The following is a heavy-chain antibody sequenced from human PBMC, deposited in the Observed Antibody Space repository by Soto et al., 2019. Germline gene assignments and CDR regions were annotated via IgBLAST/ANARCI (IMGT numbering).Heavy chain of an antibody. CDR1: GFIFSDYG. D-gene: IGHD1-1*01. J-gene: IGHJ6*01. CDR2: IYYDGSNE. Sequence: QVQLVESGGAVVQPGRSLRVACEASGFIFSDYGMHWVRQAPGKGLEWVAAIYYDGSNEHYSDSVRGGFTISRDNSRNKLYLQMNSLRAEDTAIYYCARWWNDEEWVETMDVWGQGTTVTVSS. V-gene: IGHV3-30*19. CDR3: ARWWNDEEWVETMDV.